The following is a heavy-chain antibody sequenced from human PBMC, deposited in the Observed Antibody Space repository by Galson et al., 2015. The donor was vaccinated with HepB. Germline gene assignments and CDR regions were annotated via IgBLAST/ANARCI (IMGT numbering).Heavy chain of an antibody. D-gene: IGHD6-13*01. CDR2: ISYDGSNK. Sequence: SLRLSCAASGFTFSSYAMHWVRQAPGKGLEWVAVISYDGSNKYYADSVKGRFTISRDNSKNTLYLQMNSLRAEDTAVYYCARADSMAAAGWDYWGQGTLVTVSS. V-gene: IGHV3-30*04. CDR1: GFTFSSYA. J-gene: IGHJ4*02. CDR3: ARADSMAAAGWDY.